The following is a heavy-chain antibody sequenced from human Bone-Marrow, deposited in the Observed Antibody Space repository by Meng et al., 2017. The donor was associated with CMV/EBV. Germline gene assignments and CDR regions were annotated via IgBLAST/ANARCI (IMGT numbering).Heavy chain of an antibody. J-gene: IGHJ4*02. V-gene: IGHV4-59*01. CDR2: IYHSGST. D-gene: IGHD2-2*01. Sequence: SETLSLTCTVSGGSISSYYWSWIRQPPGKGLEWIGYIYHSGSTNYNPSLKSRVTISVDTSKNQFSLKLSSVTAADTAVYYCARSYCSSTSCYANLFDYWGQGTLVTVSS. CDR1: GGSISSYY. CDR3: ARSYCSSTSCYANLFDY.